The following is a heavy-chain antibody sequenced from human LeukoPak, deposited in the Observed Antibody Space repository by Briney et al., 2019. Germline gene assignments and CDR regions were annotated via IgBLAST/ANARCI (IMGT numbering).Heavy chain of an antibody. V-gene: IGHV3-21*01. J-gene: IGHJ4*02. D-gene: IGHD6-19*01. CDR2: ISSSSSYI. Sequence: GGSLRLSCAASGFTFSSYSMNWVRQAPGKGLEWVSSISSSSSYIYYADSVKGRFTISRDNAKNSLYLQMNSLRAEDTAVYYCARARSGYSSGWQNYFDYWGQGTLVTVSS. CDR3: ARARSGYSSGWQNYFDY. CDR1: GFTFSSYS.